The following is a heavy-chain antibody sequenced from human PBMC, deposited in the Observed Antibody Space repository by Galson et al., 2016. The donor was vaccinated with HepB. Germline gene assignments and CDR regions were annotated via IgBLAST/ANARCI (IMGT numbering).Heavy chain of an antibody. CDR3: ARDYDSWRGAPTFDY. CDR2: ISAYNGYT. V-gene: IGHV1-18*01. CDR1: GYTFNNYG. Sequence: SVKVSCKASGYTFNNYGISWVRQAPGQGLEWMGWISAYNGYTHYAQILQGRVTISTDTSTSTAYMELRSLRSDDTAVYYCARDYDSWRGAPTFDYWGQGTLVTVSS. J-gene: IGHJ4*02. D-gene: IGHD3-3*01.